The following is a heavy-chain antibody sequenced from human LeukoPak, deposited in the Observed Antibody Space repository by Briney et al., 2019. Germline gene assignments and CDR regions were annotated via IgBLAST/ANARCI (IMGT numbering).Heavy chain of an antibody. Sequence: GGSLLLSCAASGFTFSGYAMSWVRQAPGKGLEWVSGISRSGGSTYYADSVKGRFTISRDNSKNTLNLQMNSLRAEDTATYYCGKEGGAWGQGTKVTVSS. V-gene: IGHV3-23*01. CDR3: GKEGGA. CDR2: ISRSGGST. D-gene: IGHD3-16*01. J-gene: IGHJ5*02. CDR1: GFTFSGYA.